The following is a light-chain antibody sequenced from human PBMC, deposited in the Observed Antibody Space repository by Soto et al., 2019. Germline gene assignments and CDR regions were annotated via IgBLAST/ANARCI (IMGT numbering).Light chain of an antibody. CDR3: QQYGSSPWT. Sequence: ESVWAQSPGSMSLSPGERATLSGRASQSVSSSYLAWYQQKPGQAPRLLIYGASSRATGIPDRFSGSGSRTDFTLSISRLEPEDFAVYYCQQYGSSPWTFGQGTKVDIK. CDR1: QSVSSSY. CDR2: GAS. V-gene: IGKV3-20*01. J-gene: IGKJ1*01.